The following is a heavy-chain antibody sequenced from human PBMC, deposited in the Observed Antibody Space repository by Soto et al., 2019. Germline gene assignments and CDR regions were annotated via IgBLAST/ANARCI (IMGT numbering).Heavy chain of an antibody. V-gene: IGHV4-31*03. Sequence: QVQLQESGPGLVKPSQTLSLTCTVSGGSISSGGYYWSWIRQHPGKGLEWIGYTYYSGSNYYNPSPKSRVTISVDTSKNQFSLKLSSVTAADTAVYYCARDVGGVPNWFDPWGQGTLVTVSS. CDR2: TYYSGSN. CDR3: ARDVGGVPNWFDP. CDR1: GGSISSGGYY. D-gene: IGHD3-16*01. J-gene: IGHJ5*02.